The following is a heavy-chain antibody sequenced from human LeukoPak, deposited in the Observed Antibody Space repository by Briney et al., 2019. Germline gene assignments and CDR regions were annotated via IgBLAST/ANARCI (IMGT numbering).Heavy chain of an antibody. CDR3: ARGPRSTYYGGNFDY. CDR2: IIPIFGRA. J-gene: IGHJ4*02. V-gene: IGHV1-69*06. Sequence: SVKVSCKASGGTFSSYAISWVRQAPGQGLEWMGGIIPIFGRANYAQKFQGRVTIIADKSTSTAYMELSSLGSEDTAVYYCARGPRSTYYGGNFDYWGQGTLVTVSS. D-gene: IGHD4-23*01. CDR1: GGTFSSYA.